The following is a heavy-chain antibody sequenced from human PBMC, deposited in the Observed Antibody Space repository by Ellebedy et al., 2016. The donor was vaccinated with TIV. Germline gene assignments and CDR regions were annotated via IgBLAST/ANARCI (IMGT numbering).Heavy chain of an antibody. CDR3: ARNYHYTMDV. Sequence: PGGSLRLSCAASGPTFSGSWMTWVRQAPGKGLVWVSGINSDGSSARYADSVKGRFTISRDNAKNTLYLQMNSLRVEDTAVYYCARNYHYTMDVWGQGTTVTVSS. CDR1: GPTFSGSW. V-gene: IGHV3-74*01. J-gene: IGHJ6*02. CDR2: INSDGSSA.